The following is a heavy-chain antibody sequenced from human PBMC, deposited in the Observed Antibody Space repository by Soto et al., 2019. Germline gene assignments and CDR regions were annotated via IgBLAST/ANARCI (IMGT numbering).Heavy chain of an antibody. Sequence: GGSLRLSCAASGFTFSSYGMHWVRQAPGKGLEWVAVISYDGSNKYYADSVKGRFTISRDNSKNTLYLQMNSLRAEDTAVYYCAKDRRPMIVVVIDYYYGMDVWGQGTTVTVSS. CDR1: GFTFSSYG. CDR2: ISYDGSNK. CDR3: AKDRRPMIVVVIDYYYGMDV. D-gene: IGHD3-22*01. V-gene: IGHV3-30*18. J-gene: IGHJ6*02.